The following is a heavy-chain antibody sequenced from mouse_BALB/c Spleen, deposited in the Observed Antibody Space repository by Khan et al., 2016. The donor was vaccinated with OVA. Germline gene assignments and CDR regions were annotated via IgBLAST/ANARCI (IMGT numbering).Heavy chain of an antibody. Sequence: VQLQESGPGLVAPSQSLSITCTVSGFSLTDYGVSWIRQPPGKGLEWLGVIWGGGSTYYNSALKSRLSIRKDNSKRQAFLKMNSMQTDDAAIYYCAKHLIHYPYYFDYWGQGTTRTVSS. V-gene: IGHV2-6-5*01. CDR2: IWGGGST. D-gene: IGHD1-2*01. J-gene: IGHJ2*01. CDR1: GFSLTDYG. CDR3: AKHLIHYPYYFDY.